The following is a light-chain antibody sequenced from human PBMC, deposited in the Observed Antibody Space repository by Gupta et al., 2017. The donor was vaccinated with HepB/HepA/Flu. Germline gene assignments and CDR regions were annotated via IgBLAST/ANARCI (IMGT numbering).Light chain of an antibody. CDR3: QQRNNWQSS. V-gene: IGKV3-11*01. CDR2: DAS. CDR1: QSISRY. J-gene: IGKJ2*01. Sequence: DTLLTQSPATLSLSPGERATLSCRASQSISRYLAWYQQKPGHPPRLLISDASNRATGVPARFRGSGSGTEFTLTISSREPEEFAVYYCQQRNNWQSSFGQGTRLEIK.